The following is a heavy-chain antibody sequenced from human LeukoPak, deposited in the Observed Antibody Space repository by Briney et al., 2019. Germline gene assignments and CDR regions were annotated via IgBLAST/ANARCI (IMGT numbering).Heavy chain of an antibody. J-gene: IGHJ6*03. CDR2: MNPNSGNT. CDR1: GYTFTSYD. CDR3: ARGPSGYSYGFYYYYYYMDA. V-gene: IGHV1-8*03. D-gene: IGHD5-18*01. Sequence: ASVKVSCKASGYTFTSYDINWVRQATGQGLEWMGWMNPNSGNTGYAQKFQGRVTITRNTSISTAYMELSSLRSEDTAVYYCARGPSGYSYGFYYYYYYMDAWGKGTTVTVSS.